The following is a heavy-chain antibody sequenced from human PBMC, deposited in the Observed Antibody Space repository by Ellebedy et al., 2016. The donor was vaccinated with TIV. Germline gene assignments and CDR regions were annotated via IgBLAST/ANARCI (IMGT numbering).Heavy chain of an antibody. J-gene: IGHJ5*02. CDR3: ARASIVVVVAATPKVWFNWFDP. V-gene: IGHV4-31*03. D-gene: IGHD2-15*01. CDR1: AVTICRGGYS. Sequence: SETLSLTXTVSAVTICRGGYSWRSMRPHRGKGVEWIGYIYYSGSTYYNPSLKSRVTISVDTSKNQFSLKLSSVTAADTAVYYCARASIVVVVAATPKVWFNWFDPWGQGTLVTVSS. CDR2: IYYSGST.